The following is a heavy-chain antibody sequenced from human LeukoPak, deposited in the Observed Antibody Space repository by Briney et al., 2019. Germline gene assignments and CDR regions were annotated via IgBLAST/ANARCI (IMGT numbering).Heavy chain of an antibody. Sequence: LTGGSLRLSCVASGFTFSNYNMYWVRQTPGKGLELVSYSSASGSSVYYADSVKGRFTISRDNSKNTLHLQMNSLRAEDTAVYYCAKCRTTCYANGFDFWGQGTKVTVSS. J-gene: IGHJ3*01. D-gene: IGHD2-2*01. CDR3: AKCRTTCYANGFDF. CDR1: GFTFSNYN. V-gene: IGHV3-48*01. CDR2: SSASGSSV.